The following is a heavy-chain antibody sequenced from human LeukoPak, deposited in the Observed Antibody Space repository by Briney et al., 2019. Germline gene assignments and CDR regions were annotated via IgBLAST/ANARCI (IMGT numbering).Heavy chain of an antibody. D-gene: IGHD3-3*01. CDR1: GGSFSDYY. CDR2: TNHSGSP. CDR3: GSRRTAMFGVIKGPIDY. V-gene: IGHV4-34*01. J-gene: IGHJ4*02. Sequence: SESLSLTCAFYGGSFSDYYWTWIRQPPGKGLEWIGETNHSGSPNNNPSLKSRVSISFDTSKNQFSLKLTSVTAADTAVYYCGSRRTAMFGVIKGPIDYWGQGTLVTVSS.